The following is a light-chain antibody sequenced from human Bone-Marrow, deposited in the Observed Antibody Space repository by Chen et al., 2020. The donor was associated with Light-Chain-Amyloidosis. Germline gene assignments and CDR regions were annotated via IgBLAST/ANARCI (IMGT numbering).Light chain of an antibody. CDR3: QVWDRSSDRPV. J-gene: IGLJ3*02. CDR1: TIGSTS. CDR2: DDS. Sequence: SYVLTQPSSVSVAPGQTATIACGGNTIGSTSVHWYQQTPGQAPLLVVYDDSDRPSGIPGRLSGSNSGNTATRTISRVEAGDEADYYCQVWDRSSDRPVFGGGTKLTVL. V-gene: IGLV3-21*02.